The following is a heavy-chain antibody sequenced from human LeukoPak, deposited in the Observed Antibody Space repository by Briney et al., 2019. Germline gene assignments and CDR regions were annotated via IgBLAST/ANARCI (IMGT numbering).Heavy chain of an antibody. D-gene: IGHD3-10*01. CDR3: ARDRGMGYYHYYMDV. J-gene: IGHJ6*03. CDR1: GGTFSSYA. Sequence: ASVNVSCKASGGTFSSYAISWVRQAPGQGLEWMGGIIPIFGTANYAQKFQGRVTITTDESTSTAYMELSSLRSEDTAVYYCARDRGMGYYHYYMDVWGKGTTVTVSS. CDR2: IIPIFGTA. V-gene: IGHV1-69*05.